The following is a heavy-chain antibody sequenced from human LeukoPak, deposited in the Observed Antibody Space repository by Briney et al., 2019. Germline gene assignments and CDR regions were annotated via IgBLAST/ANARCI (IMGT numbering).Heavy chain of an antibody. V-gene: IGHV3-7*01. CDR2: IKKDGSEK. CDR1: GFTFSSCW. CDR3: ARAGGFFPAAPYYYYYMDV. D-gene: IGHD2-2*01. J-gene: IGHJ6*03. Sequence: PGGSLRLSCAASGFTFSSCWMSCVRQAPGKGLEWVANIKKDGSEKYYVDSVKGRFTISRDNAKNSLYLQMNSMRAEDTAAYYCARAGGFFPAAPYYYYYMDVWGKGTTVTVSS.